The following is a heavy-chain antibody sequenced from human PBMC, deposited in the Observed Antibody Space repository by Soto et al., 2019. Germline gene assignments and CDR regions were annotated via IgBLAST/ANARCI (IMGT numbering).Heavy chain of an antibody. CDR3: ARDDYMIVVAGTAFDI. D-gene: IGHD3-22*01. CDR2: ISYDGSNK. CDR1: GFTFSSYA. V-gene: IGHV3-30-3*01. Sequence: GGSLRLSCAASGFTFSSYAMHWVRQAPGKGLEWVAVISYDGSNKYYADSVKGRFTISRDNSKNTLYLQMNSLRAEDTAVYYCARDDYMIVVAGTAFDIWGQGTMVTVSS. J-gene: IGHJ3*02.